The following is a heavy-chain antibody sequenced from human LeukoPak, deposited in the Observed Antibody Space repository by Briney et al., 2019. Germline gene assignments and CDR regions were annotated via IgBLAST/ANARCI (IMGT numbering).Heavy chain of an antibody. CDR1: GGSFSGYY. J-gene: IGHJ4*02. CDR3: ARGSNWGDY. V-gene: IGHV4-34*01. Sequence: PSETLSLTCAVYGGSFSGYYWSWIRQPPGKGLEWIGEINHSGTTNQNPSLKSRVTMSVDTSKNQFSLKLSSVTAADTAVYYCARGSNWGDYWGQGALVTVSS. D-gene: IGHD7-27*01. CDR2: INHSGTT.